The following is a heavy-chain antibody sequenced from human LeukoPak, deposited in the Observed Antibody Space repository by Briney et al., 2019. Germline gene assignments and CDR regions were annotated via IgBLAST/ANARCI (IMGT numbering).Heavy chain of an antibody. CDR2: INPNSGGT. CDR3: ARVMVRGVRAPSSYYFDY. D-gene: IGHD3-10*01. J-gene: IGHJ4*02. Sequence: ASVKVSCKASGYTFTGYYMHWVRQAPGQGLEGMGWINPNSGGTNYAQKCQGRVTMTRDTSISTAYMELSRLRSDDTAVYYCARVMVRGVRAPSSYYFDYWGQGTLVTVSS. V-gene: IGHV1-2*02. CDR1: GYTFTGYY.